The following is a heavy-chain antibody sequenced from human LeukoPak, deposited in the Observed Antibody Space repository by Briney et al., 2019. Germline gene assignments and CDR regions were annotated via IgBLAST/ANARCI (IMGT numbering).Heavy chain of an antibody. J-gene: IGHJ4*02. Sequence: GGSLRLSCAASGFTLSDYYMSWVRQAPGKGLEWVSYISTSGSTMYYADSVRGRFTISRDNAKNSLVLQMNSLRAEDTAVYYCAKGSAAARPYYFDFWGQGTLVTVSS. CDR1: GFTLSDYY. CDR3: AKGSAAARPYYFDF. CDR2: ISTSGSTM. D-gene: IGHD6-6*01. V-gene: IGHV3-11*01.